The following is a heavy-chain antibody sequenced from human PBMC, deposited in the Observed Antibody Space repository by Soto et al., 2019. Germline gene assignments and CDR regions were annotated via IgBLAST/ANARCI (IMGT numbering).Heavy chain of an antibody. J-gene: IGHJ4*02. CDR3: ASGIAAAGYYGDY. Sequence: QVQLVESGGGVVQPGRSLRLSCAASGFTFSSYAMHWVRQAPGKGLEWVAVISYDGSNKYYADSVKGRFTISRDNSKNTLYLQMNSLRAADTAVYYCASGIAAAGYYGDYWGQGTLVTVSS. CDR2: ISYDGSNK. D-gene: IGHD6-13*01. V-gene: IGHV3-30-3*01. CDR1: GFTFSSYA.